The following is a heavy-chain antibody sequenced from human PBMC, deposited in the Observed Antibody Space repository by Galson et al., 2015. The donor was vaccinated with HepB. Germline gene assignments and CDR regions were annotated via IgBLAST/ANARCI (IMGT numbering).Heavy chain of an antibody. CDR2: IIPIFGTA. Sequence: SVKVSCKASGGTFSSYAISWVRQAPGQGLEWMGGIIPIFGTANYAQKFQGRVTITADESTSTAYMELSSLRSEDTAVYYCARLGDKYNWNYADDYWGQGTLVTVSS. D-gene: IGHD1-7*01. V-gene: IGHV1-69*13. CDR1: GGTFSSYA. CDR3: ARLGDKYNWNYADDY. J-gene: IGHJ4*02.